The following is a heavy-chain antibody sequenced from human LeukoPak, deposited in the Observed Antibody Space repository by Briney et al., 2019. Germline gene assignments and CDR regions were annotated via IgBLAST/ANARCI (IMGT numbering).Heavy chain of an antibody. CDR1: GGTFSSYA. CDR2: IIPIFGTA. D-gene: IGHD6-19*01. V-gene: IGHV1-69*13. Sequence: SVKVSCKASGGTFSSYAISWVRQAPGQGLEWVGGIIPIFGTANYAQKFQGRVTITADESTSTAYMELSSLRSEDTAVYYCASLGGYSSGWYAGTNDYWGQGTLVTVSS. J-gene: IGHJ4*02. CDR3: ASLGGYSSGWYAGTNDY.